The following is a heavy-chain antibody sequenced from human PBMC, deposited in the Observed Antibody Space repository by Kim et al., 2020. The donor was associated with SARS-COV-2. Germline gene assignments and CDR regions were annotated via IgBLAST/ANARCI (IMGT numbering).Heavy chain of an antibody. J-gene: IGHJ4*02. D-gene: IGHD6-13*01. Sequence: YSTSVKGPFTISRDNAKNSLYLQMNSLGDEDTAVYYWASLGYSSSWYSGYWGQGTLVTVSS. V-gene: IGHV3-48*02. CDR3: ASLGYSSSWYSGY.